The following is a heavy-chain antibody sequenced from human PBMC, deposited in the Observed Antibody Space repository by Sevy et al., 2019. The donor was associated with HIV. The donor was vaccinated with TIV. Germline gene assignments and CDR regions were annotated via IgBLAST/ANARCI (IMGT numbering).Heavy chain of an antibody. Sequence: GGSLRLSCAASGFTFSSYGMHWVRQAPGKGLEWVAVISYDGSNKYYADSVKGRFTISRDNFKNTLYLQMNSLRAEDTAVYYCAKDRPRPYYDFWSGWGANWFDPWGQGTLVTVSS. D-gene: IGHD3-3*01. J-gene: IGHJ5*02. CDR2: ISYDGSNK. CDR3: AKDRPRPYYDFWSGWGANWFDP. V-gene: IGHV3-30*18. CDR1: GFTFSSYG.